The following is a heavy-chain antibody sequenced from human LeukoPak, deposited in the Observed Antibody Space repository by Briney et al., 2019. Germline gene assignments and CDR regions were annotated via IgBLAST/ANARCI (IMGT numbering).Heavy chain of an antibody. V-gene: IGHV3-21*01. CDR3: ARDIASGTRNWFDP. Sequence: PGGSLRLSCAASGFTFSSYSMNWVRQAPGKGLEWVSSISSSSSYIYYADSVKGRFTISRDNAKNSLYLQMNSLRAEDTAVYYCARDIASGTRNWFDPWGQGTLVTVSS. CDR1: GFTFSSYS. D-gene: IGHD6-19*01. CDR2: ISSSSSYI. J-gene: IGHJ5*02.